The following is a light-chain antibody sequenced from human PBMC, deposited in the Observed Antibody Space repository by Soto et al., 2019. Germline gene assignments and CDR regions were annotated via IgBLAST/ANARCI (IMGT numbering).Light chain of an antibody. CDR1: QSVSNN. Sequence: EIVMTQSPATLSVSPGERATLSCRASQSVSNNLAWYQQKPGQAPRLLIYGASTRATGIPARFSSSGSGTEFILTISSLQSEDFAVYYCQQYNNWPHTFGQGTKLEIK. CDR2: GAS. V-gene: IGKV3-15*01. J-gene: IGKJ2*01. CDR3: QQYNNWPHT.